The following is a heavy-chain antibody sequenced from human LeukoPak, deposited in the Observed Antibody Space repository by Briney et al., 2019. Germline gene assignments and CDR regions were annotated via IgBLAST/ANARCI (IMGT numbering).Heavy chain of an antibody. J-gene: IGHJ3*01. D-gene: IGHD3-22*01. V-gene: IGHV1-2*02. CDR2: INPHSGDT. Sequence: ASVKVSCKASGYNFTVYFLHWMRQAPGQGLELLGWINPHSGDTKYEQKFQGRVTMTRDTSITTAYMQLNSLTSDDTALYYCARAYYYDISGPISAFDLWGQGTMVTVSS. CDR3: ARAYYYDISGPISAFDL. CDR1: GYNFTVYF.